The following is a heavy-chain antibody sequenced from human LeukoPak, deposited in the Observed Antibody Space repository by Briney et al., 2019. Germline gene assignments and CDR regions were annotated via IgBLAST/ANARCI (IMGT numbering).Heavy chain of an antibody. CDR3: ARDAVGGYCSGGSCPGDYFDY. Sequence: ASVKVSCKASGYTFTSYYMHLVRQAPGQGLEWMGIINPSGGSTSYAQKFQGRVTMTRDTSTSTVYMELSSLRSEDTAVYYCARDAVGGYCSGGSCPGDYFDYWGQGTLVTVSS. D-gene: IGHD2-15*01. V-gene: IGHV1-46*01. CDR2: INPSGGST. CDR1: GYTFTSYY. J-gene: IGHJ4*02.